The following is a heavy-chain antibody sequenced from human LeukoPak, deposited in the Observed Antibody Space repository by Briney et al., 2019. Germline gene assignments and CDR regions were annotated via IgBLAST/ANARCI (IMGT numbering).Heavy chain of an antibody. CDR3: ARDKIPYYDSSGYYYFHYYGMDV. J-gene: IGHJ6*02. CDR1: GGTFSSYA. D-gene: IGHD3-22*01. CDR2: IFPIFGTA. Sequence: ASVKVSCTASGGTFSSYAISWVRQAPGQGLEWMGGIFPIFGTANYAQKFQGRVTITADESTSTAYMELSSLRSEDTAVYYCARDKIPYYDSSGYYYFHYYGMDVWGQGTTVTVSS. V-gene: IGHV1-69*13.